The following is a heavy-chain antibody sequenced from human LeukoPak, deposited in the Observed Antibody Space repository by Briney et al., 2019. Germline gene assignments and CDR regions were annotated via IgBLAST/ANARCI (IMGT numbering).Heavy chain of an antibody. CDR3: ARTTIFGGNYFDY. CDR2: IYYSGST. J-gene: IGHJ4*02. V-gene: IGHV4-39*01. Sequence: SETLSLTCTVSGGSISSSSYYWGWIRQPPGKGLEWIGSIYYSGSTYYNPSLKSRVTISVDTSKNQFSLKLSSVTAADTAVYYCARTTIFGGNYFDYWGQGTLVTVSS. CDR1: GGSISSSSYY. D-gene: IGHD3-3*01.